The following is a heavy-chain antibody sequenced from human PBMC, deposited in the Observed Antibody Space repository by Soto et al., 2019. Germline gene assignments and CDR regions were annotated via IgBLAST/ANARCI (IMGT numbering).Heavy chain of an antibody. CDR3: AAGRWMVRY. D-gene: IGHD5-18*01. J-gene: IGHJ4*02. CDR1: GFSFSDYW. Sequence: VKLVESGGGLVQPGGSLRVSCETSGFSFSDYWMSWVRQAPGKGMEWVANIKQDGSEKNYVDSVKGRFTISRDNAKSSVYLQMNSLRGEDTAVYHCAAGRWMVRYWGLGTLVTVSS. CDR2: IKQDGSEK. V-gene: IGHV3-7*05.